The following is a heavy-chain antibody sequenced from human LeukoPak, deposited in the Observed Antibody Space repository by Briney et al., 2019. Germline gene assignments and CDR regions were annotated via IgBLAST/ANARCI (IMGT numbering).Heavy chain of an antibody. CDR2: IYYSGNT. CDR3: ARGPGSYYEFDY. Sequence: PSETLSLTCTVSGASISSYYWRWIRQPPGKGLEWIAYIYYSGNTNYNPSLKSRVTISVDRSKNQFSLKLSSVTAADTAAYYCARGPGSYYEFDYWGQGTLVTVSS. CDR1: GASISSYY. V-gene: IGHV4-59*01. J-gene: IGHJ4*02. D-gene: IGHD1-26*01.